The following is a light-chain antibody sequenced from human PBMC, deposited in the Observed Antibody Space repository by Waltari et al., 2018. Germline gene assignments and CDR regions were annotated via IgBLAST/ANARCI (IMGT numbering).Light chain of an antibody. CDR1: SGHSSNI. Sequence: QLVLTQSPSASASLGASVKLTCTLDSGHSSNIIAWHQQKPEKGPRFLMKVNSDGSHTKGAEIPDRVSGSSSGPERYLTISSVQSEDEADYYCQTGGHGTWVFGGGTKLTVL. CDR2: VNSDGSH. J-gene: IGLJ3*02. V-gene: IGLV4-69*01. CDR3: QTGGHGTWV.